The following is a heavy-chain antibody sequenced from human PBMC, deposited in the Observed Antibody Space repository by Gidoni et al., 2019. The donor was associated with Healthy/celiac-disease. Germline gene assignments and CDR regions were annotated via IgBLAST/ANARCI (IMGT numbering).Heavy chain of an antibody. D-gene: IGHD2-8*01. J-gene: IGHJ1*01. V-gene: IGHV3-30-3*01. Sequence: PASGFTFSSYAMHWVRQAPGKGLEWVAVISYDGSNKYYADSVKGRFTISRDNSKNTLYLQMNSLRAEDTAVYYCARGLGKWYFQHWGQGTLVTVSS. CDR1: GFTFSSYA. CDR3: ARGLGKWYFQH. CDR2: ISYDGSNK.